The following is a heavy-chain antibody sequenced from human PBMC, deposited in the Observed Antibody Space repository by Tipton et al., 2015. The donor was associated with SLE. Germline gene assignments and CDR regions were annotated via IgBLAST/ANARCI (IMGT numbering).Heavy chain of an antibody. V-gene: IGHV4-59*08. Sequence: VKPSETLSLTCTVSGGSISSYYWSWIRQPPGKGLEWIGYIYYSGSTNYNPSLKSRVTISVDTSKNRFSLKLSSVTAADTAVYYCARLFSPTPYGDYVYFDYWGQGTLVTVSS. CDR2: IYYSGST. D-gene: IGHD4-17*01. CDR3: ARLFSPTPYGDYVYFDY. CDR1: GGSISSYY. J-gene: IGHJ4*02.